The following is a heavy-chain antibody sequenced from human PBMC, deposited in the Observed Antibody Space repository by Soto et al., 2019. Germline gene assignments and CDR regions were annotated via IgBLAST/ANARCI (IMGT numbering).Heavy chain of an antibody. V-gene: IGHV3-30-3*01. D-gene: IGHD6-13*01. J-gene: IGHJ6*02. Sequence: QVQLVESGGGVVQPGRSLRLSCAASGFTFSSYAMHWVRQAPGKGLEWVAVISYDGSNKYYADSVKGRFTISRDNSKNTLYLQMNSLRAEDTVVYYCARGAAAGVYYYYGMDVWGQGTTVTVSS. CDR2: ISYDGSNK. CDR1: GFTFSSYA. CDR3: ARGAAAGVYYYYGMDV.